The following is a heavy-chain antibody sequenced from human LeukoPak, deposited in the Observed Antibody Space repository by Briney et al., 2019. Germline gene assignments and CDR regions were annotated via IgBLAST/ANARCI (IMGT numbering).Heavy chain of an antibody. CDR2: INPSGGST. CDR1: GYTFTSYY. D-gene: IGHD5-18*01. CDR3: ARGLGRYSYGRDRSENFDY. V-gene: IGHV1-46*01. Sequence: ASVKVSCKASGYTFTSYYMHWVRQAPGQGLEWMGIINPSGGSTSYAQKFQGRVTMTRDTSTSTVYMELSSLRSEDTAVYYCARGLGRYSYGRDRSENFDYWGQGTLVTVSS. J-gene: IGHJ4*02.